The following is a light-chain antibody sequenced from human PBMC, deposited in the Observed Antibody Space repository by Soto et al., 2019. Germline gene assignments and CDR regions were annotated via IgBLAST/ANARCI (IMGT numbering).Light chain of an antibody. CDR3: QQYNSYSQT. V-gene: IGKV1-5*03. J-gene: IGKJ1*01. CDR1: QGISND. CDR2: KAS. Sequence: IQEGQARSSLTASVRGSFTLTCLARQGISNDLARYQQKPGKVPKILIYKASSLESAVPSRFSGSGSGQEFTLTLSSLQAYEFATYYSQQYNSYSQTCGEGTKVDIK.